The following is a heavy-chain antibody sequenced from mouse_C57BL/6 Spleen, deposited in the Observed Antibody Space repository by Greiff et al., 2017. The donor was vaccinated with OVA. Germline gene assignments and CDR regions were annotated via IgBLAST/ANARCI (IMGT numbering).Heavy chain of an antibody. CDR2: ILPGSGST. CDR1: GYTFTGYW. Sequence: QVQLQQSGAELMKPGASVKLSCKATGYTFTGYWIEWVKQRPGHGLEWIGEILPGSGSTNYNEKFKGKATFTADTSSNTAYMQLSSLTTEDSAIYYCARSGYYCGSSYVGWYYDVWGTGTTVTVSS. CDR3: ARSGYYCGSSYVGWYYDV. V-gene: IGHV1-9*01. J-gene: IGHJ1*03. D-gene: IGHD1-1*01.